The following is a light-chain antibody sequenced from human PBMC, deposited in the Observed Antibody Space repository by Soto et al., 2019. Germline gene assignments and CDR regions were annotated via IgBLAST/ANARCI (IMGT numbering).Light chain of an antibody. CDR1: SSNIGNNA. J-gene: IGLJ2*01. CDR3: AAWDDSLNGPV. V-gene: IGLV1-36*01. Sequence: QSVLTQPPSVSEAPRQRVTISCCGSSSNIGNNAVNWYQQLPGKAPKLLIYYDDLLPSGVSDRFSGSKSGTSASLAISGLQSEDEADYYWAAWDDSLNGPVFGGGTKLTVL. CDR2: YDD.